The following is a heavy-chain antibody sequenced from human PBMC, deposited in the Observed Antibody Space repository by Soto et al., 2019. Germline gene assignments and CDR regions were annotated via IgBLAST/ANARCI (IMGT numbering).Heavy chain of an antibody. CDR2: IIPILGIA. J-gene: IGHJ3*02. CDR3: ARDEDGSAFDI. CDR1: GGTFSSYT. V-gene: IGHV1-69*08. Sequence: QVQLVQSGAEVKKPGSSVKVSCKASGGTFSSYTISWVRQAPGQGLEWMGRIIPILGIANYALKFQGRVTITADKSTSTAYMELSSLRSEDTAVYYCARDEDGSAFDIWGQGTMVTVSS.